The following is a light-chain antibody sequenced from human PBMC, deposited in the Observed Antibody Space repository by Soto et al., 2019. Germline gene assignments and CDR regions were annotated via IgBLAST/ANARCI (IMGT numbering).Light chain of an antibody. CDR1: TSDVGGYDY. CDR2: ELN. V-gene: IGLV2-8*01. Sequence: TPASCASVSTGEYYAISSTETTSDVGGYDYVSWYQQHPGKAPKLIIYELNKRHSGVPDRFSGSKSGNTASLTVSGLPAEDEDEYYCSLYVGTNRGYVCGTGTKVT. J-gene: IGLJ1*01. CDR3: SLYVGTNRGYV.